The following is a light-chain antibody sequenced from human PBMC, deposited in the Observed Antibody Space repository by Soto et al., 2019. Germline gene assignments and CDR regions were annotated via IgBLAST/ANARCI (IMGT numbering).Light chain of an antibody. CDR2: EVS. CDR3: SSHAATSNLYV. V-gene: IGLV2-8*01. Sequence: QSVLTQPPSASGSPGQSVTISCTGTSSDVGAYNYVSWYQQHPGKAPKLMIYEVSKRPSGVPDRFSGSKSGNTASLTVSGLQVEDEADYYCSSHAATSNLYVFGTGTKPTVL. CDR1: SSDVGAYNY. J-gene: IGLJ1*01.